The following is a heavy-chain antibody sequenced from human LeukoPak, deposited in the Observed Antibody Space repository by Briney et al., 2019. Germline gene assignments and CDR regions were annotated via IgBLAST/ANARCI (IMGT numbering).Heavy chain of an antibody. Sequence: PGRSLRLSCAASGFTFSSYGMHWVRQAPGKGLEWVAVIWYDGSNKYYADSVKGRFTISRDNSKNTLYLQMNSLRAEDTAVYYCARDDGSSWYEQSWFDPWGQGTLVTVSS. CDR2: IWYDGSNK. J-gene: IGHJ5*02. CDR3: ARDDGSSWYEQSWFDP. CDR1: GFTFSSYG. V-gene: IGHV3-33*01. D-gene: IGHD6-13*01.